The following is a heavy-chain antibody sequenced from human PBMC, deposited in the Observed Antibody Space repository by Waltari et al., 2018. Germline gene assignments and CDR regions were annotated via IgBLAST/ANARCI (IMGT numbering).Heavy chain of an antibody. D-gene: IGHD3-9*01. J-gene: IGHJ4*02. CDR1: CFSLSTSGES. CDR3: AHSYFEILTGPFDY. Sequence: QLTLKESGPPLVKPTQTLPLPFTFSCFSLSTSGESVGLISQPPEKALKWLALIYWHDDKRYSPSLRSRLTIRKDTSKNQVVLTMTNMDPVDTATYYCAHSYFEILTGPFDYWGQGTLVTVSS. V-gene: IGHV2-5*01. CDR2: IYWHDDK.